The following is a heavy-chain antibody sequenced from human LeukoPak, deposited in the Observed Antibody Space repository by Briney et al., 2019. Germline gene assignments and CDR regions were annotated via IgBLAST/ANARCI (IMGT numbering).Heavy chain of an antibody. CDR2: IYYSGST. CDR1: GGSISSYY. D-gene: IGHD5-24*01. V-gene: IGHV4-59*08. J-gene: IGHJ4*02. CDR3: ASLGRDGYIGFDY. Sequence: SETLSLTCTVSGGSISSYYWSWIRQPPGKGLKWIGYIYYSGSTNYNPSLKSRVTISVDTSKNQFSLKLSSVTAADTAVYYCASLGRDGYIGFDYWGQGTLVTVSS.